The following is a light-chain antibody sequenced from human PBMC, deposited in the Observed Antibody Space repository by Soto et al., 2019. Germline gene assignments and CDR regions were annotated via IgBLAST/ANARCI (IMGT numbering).Light chain of an antibody. CDR1: SSEIGGYNY. Sequence: QSVLTQPASMSGSPGQSITISCTGTSSEIGGYNYVSWYQQHPGKAPKLMIYDVSNWPSGVSNRFSGSKSGNTASLTISGLQAEDEADYYCSSYTSSSTVVFGGGTKLTVL. CDR2: DVS. V-gene: IGLV2-14*03. CDR3: SSYTSSSTVV. J-gene: IGLJ2*01.